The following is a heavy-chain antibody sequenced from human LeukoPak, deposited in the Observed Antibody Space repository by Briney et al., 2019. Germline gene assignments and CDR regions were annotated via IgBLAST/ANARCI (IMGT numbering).Heavy chain of an antibody. CDR3: ARQYDILTGYYYFDY. Sequence: GESLKISCKGSGYSFPSYWIGWVRQMPGKGLEWMGIIYPGDSDTRYSPSFQGQVTISADKSISTAYLQWSSLKASDTAMYYCARQYDILTGYYYFDYWGQGTLVTVSS. CDR1: GYSFPSYW. V-gene: IGHV5-51*01. CDR2: IYPGDSDT. D-gene: IGHD3-9*01. J-gene: IGHJ4*02.